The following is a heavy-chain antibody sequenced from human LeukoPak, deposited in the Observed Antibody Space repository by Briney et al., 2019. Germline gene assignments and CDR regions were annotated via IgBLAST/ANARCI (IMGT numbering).Heavy chain of an antibody. J-gene: IGHJ4*02. Sequence: GSSVKVSFKASGGTFSSYAISWVRPAPGQGLEWMGGIIPIFGTANYAQKFQGRVTTTTDESTSTAYMELSSLRSEDTAVYYCASPYDSSGYYLFDYWGQGTLVTVSS. CDR2: IIPIFGTA. D-gene: IGHD3-22*01. CDR3: ASPYDSSGYYLFDY. V-gene: IGHV1-69*05. CDR1: GGTFSSYA.